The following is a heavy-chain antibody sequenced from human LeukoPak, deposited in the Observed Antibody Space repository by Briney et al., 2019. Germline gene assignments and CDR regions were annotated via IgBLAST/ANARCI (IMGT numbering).Heavy chain of an antibody. V-gene: IGHV3-23*01. D-gene: IGHD2-15*01. CDR3: AKGSSSYHHYNWFDP. Sequence: PGGSLRLSCAASGFTFSSYAMSWVRQAPGKGLEWVSAISGSGGSTYYADSVKGRFTISRDNSKNTLYLQMNSLRAEDAAVYYCAKGSSSYHHYNWFDPWGQGTLVTVSS. CDR1: GFTFSSYA. J-gene: IGHJ5*02. CDR2: ISGSGGST.